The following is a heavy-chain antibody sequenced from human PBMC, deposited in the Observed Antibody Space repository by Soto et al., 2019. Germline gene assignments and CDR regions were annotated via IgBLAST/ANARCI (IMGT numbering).Heavy chain of an antibody. Sequence: GGSLRLSCAASGFTFSSYAMSWVRQAPGKGLEWVSAISGSGGSTYYADSVKGRFTISRDNSKNTLYLQVNSLRAEDTAVYYCAKDRRDVVAPGYWGQGTLVTVSS. V-gene: IGHV3-23*01. CDR3: AKDRRDVVAPGY. CDR2: ISGSGGST. D-gene: IGHD2-15*01. J-gene: IGHJ4*02. CDR1: GFTFSSYA.